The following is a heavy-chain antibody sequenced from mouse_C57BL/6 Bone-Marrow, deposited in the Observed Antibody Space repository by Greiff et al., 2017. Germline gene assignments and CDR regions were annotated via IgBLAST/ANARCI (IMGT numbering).Heavy chain of an antibody. CDR2: IDPNSGGT. D-gene: IGHD1-1*01. V-gene: IGHV1-72*01. CDR1: GYTFTSYW. J-gene: IGHJ1*03. CDR3: ARSYGSSYVDWYFDV. Sequence: QVQLKQPGAELVKPGASVKLSCKASGYTFTSYWMHWVKQRPGRGLEWIGRIDPNSGGTKYNEKFKSKATLTVDKPASTAYMQLSSLTSEDSAVYYCARSYGSSYVDWYFDVWGTGTTVTVSS.